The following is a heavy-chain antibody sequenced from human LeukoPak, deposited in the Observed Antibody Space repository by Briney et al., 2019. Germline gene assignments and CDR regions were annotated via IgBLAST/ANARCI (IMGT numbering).Heavy chain of an antibody. D-gene: IGHD3-16*01. Sequence: GGSLRLSCAASGFTVSSNYMSSVRQAPGKGLEWVSSIYIGGSTYYADSVKGRFTFSRDNPNNTLYLQMHSLRAEDTAVYYCAREIPRFEIWGQGTLVTVSS. J-gene: IGHJ4*02. CDR3: AREIPRFEI. CDR2: IYIGGST. CDR1: GFTVSSNY. V-gene: IGHV3-66*01.